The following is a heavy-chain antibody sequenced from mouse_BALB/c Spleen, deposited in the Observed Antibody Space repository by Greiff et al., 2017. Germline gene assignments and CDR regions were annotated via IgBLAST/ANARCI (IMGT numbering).Heavy chain of an antibody. CDR2: INPYNDGT. D-gene: IGHD3-1*01. V-gene: IGHV1-14*01. J-gene: IGHJ3*01. Sequence: EVKVVESGPELVKPGASVKMSCKASGYTFTSYVMHWVKQKPGQGLEWIGYINPYNDGTKYNEKFKGKATLTSDKSSSTAYMELSSLTSEDSAVYYCARELGLPWFAYWGQGTLVTVSA. CDR1: GYTFTSYV. CDR3: ARELGLPWFAY.